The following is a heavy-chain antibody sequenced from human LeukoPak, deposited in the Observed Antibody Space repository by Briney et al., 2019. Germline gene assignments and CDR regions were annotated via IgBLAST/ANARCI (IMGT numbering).Heavy chain of an antibody. CDR2: ISSSSSYI. Sequence: GGSLRLSCAASGFTFSSYSMNWVRQAPGKELEWVSSISSSSSYIYYADSVKGRFTISKDNADNSLYLQMNSLRAEDTAVYYCVRAQPGYNWFDPWGQGTLVSVSS. D-gene: IGHD1-14*01. CDR3: VRAQPGYNWFDP. V-gene: IGHV3-21*01. CDR1: GFTFSSYS. J-gene: IGHJ5*02.